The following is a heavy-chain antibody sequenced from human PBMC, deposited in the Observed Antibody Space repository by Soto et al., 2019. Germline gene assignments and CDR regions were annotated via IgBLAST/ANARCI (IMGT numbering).Heavy chain of an antibody. V-gene: IGHV3-33*01. CDR3: AAGLGYCSSTSCSLQDYYYYGMDV. Sequence: GGSLRLSCAASGFTFSSYGMHWVRQAPGKGLEWVAVIWYDGSNKYYADSVKGRFTISRDNSKNTLYLQMNSLRSEDTAVYYCAAGLGYCSSTSCSLQDYYYYGMDVWGQGTTVTVSS. D-gene: IGHD2-2*01. CDR1: GFTFSSYG. CDR2: IWYDGSNK. J-gene: IGHJ6*02.